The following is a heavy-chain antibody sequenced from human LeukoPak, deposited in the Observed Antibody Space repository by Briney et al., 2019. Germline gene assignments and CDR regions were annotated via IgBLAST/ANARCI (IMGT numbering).Heavy chain of an antibody. CDR1: GGSISSYD. V-gene: IGHV4-59*08. Sequence: PSETLSLTCTASGGSISSYDWNWVRQPPGKGLEWVGDISYSGSTNYNPSPKSRVTISVDTSKNQFSLKLISVPAADTAVHYCARHVEYYDSSGYLPLDFDYWVQGTMVTDSS. D-gene: IGHD3-22*01. CDR3: ARHVEYYDSSGYLPLDFDY. J-gene: IGHJ4*02. CDR2: ISYSGST.